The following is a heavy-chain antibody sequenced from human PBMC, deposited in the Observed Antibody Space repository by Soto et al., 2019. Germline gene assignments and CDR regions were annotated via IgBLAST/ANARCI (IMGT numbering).Heavy chain of an antibody. CDR2: ISWDGGST. CDR1: GFTFDDYS. V-gene: IGHV3-43*01. D-gene: IGHD1-26*01. J-gene: IGHJ4*01. CDR3: AKDIGRAVGAWSSVDF. Sequence: PGGSLRLSCAASGFTFDDYSMHWVRQAPGKGLEWVSLISWDGGSTYYADSVKGRFTISRDNSKTSLFLQMNSLRTEDTALYYCAKDIGRAVGAWSSVDFWGQGTLVTVSS.